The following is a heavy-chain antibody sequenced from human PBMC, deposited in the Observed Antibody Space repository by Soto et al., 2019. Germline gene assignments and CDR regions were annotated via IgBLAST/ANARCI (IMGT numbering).Heavy chain of an antibody. V-gene: IGHV3-21*01. Sequence: PGGSLRLSCAASGFTFSSYSMNWVRQAPGKGLEWVSSISSSSSYIYYADSVKGRFTISRDNAKNSLYLQMNSLRAEDTAVYYCARVRSSSWLVDYWGQGTLVTVSS. CDR2: ISSSSSYI. CDR3: ARVRSSSWLVDY. J-gene: IGHJ4*02. CDR1: GFTFSSYS. D-gene: IGHD6-13*01.